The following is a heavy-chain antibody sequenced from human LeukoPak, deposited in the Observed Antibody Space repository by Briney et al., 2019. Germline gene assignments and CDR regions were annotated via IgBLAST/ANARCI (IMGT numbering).Heavy chain of an antibody. J-gene: IGHJ6*03. CDR1: GGSFSGYY. D-gene: IGHD2-2*01. CDR3: ARGAYCSSTSCYFYYYYYMDV. V-gene: IGHV4-34*01. Sequence: SETLSLTCAVYGGSFSGYYWSWIRQPPGKGMEWIGEINHSKSTNHNPSLKSRVTISVDTSKNQFSLKLSSVTAADTAVYYCARGAYCSSTSCYFYYYYYMDVWGKGTTVTVSS. CDR2: INHSKST.